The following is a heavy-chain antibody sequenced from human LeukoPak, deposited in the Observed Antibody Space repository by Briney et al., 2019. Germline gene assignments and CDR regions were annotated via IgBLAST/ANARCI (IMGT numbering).Heavy chain of an antibody. CDR2: IIPIFGTA. CDR3: ARGRTGSSGWYGY. CDR1: GGTFSSYA. D-gene: IGHD6-19*01. V-gene: IGHV1-69*05. Sequence: SVKVSXKASGGTFSSYAISWVRQAPGQGLEWMGRIIPIFGTANYAQKFQGRVTITTDESTSTAYMELSSLRSEDTAVYYCARGRTGSSGWYGYWGQGTLVTVSS. J-gene: IGHJ4*02.